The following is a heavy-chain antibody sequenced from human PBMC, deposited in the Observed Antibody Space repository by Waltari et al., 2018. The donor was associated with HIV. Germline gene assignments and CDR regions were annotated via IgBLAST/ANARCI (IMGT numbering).Heavy chain of an antibody. CDR2: INSGSGDA. J-gene: IGHJ4*02. V-gene: IGHV1-46*01. Sequence: QVQLIQPAFEMRNPGTSVRMSCRASGFRLADHYIHWLRQGPRHIFQWMVIINSGSGDATAAQKFQARVTLTRDLFAGSIYIDLMSLKSDDTGVYCCARAGLGGLIQYFDIWGQGT. CDR1: GFRLADHY. CDR3: ARAGLGGLIQYFDI. D-gene: IGHD6-19*01.